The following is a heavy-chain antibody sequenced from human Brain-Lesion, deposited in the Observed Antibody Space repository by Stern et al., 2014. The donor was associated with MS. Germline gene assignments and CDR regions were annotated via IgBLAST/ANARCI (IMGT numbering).Heavy chain of an antibody. CDR2: IFNSGST. V-gene: IGHV4-61*02. CDR3: ARGRVVPGFQYYATDV. Sequence: QVQLVESGPGLVKPSQTLSLSCTVSGGSISSGGYYWSWIRQLAGKGLEWIGRIFNSGSTSYTPSLKSRVTISIDTSKNQFSLRLNSMTAADTAVYYCARGRVVPGFQYYATDVWGQGTTVIVSS. J-gene: IGHJ6*02. D-gene: IGHD2-2*01. CDR1: GGSISSGGYY.